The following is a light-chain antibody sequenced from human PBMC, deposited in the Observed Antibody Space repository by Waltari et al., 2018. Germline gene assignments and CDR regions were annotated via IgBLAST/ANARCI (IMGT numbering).Light chain of an antibody. CDR2: YDT. V-gene: IGLV3-21*04. CDR3: LVWDNTSDHPGYV. CDR1: NLGIKS. Sequence: SYVLTQPPSVSVAPGQTARITWEGTNLGIKSVHGYQQRPGQAPVVVINYDTDRPSGIPERFSGSNSGNTATLTISTVEAGDEADYYCLVWDNTSDHPGYVFGTGTKVSVL. J-gene: IGLJ1*01.